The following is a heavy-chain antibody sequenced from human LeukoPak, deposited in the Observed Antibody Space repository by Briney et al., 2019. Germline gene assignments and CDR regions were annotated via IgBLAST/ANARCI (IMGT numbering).Heavy chain of an antibody. D-gene: IGHD2/OR15-2a*01. J-gene: IGHJ4*02. V-gene: IGHV3-23*01. Sequence: GGSLRLSCVGTGFTFSSDAMSWVRQAPGMGLEWVSAMTSGGSTYYADSVKGRFTISRDNSKNTLYLQMNSLRAEDTAVYYCAKGINSFFFDYWGRGTLVTVSS. CDR2: MTSGGST. CDR1: GFTFSSDA. CDR3: AKGINSFFFDY.